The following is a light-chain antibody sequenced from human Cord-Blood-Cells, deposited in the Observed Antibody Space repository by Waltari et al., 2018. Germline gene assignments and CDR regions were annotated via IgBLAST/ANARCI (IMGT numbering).Light chain of an antibody. V-gene: IGLV2-14*01. Sequence: QSALTHPASVSGSPGQSITISCTGTSSDVGGYNYISWYQQHPGKAPKLMIYEVSNRPSGVSNRFSDSKSGNTASLTISGLQAEDEADYYCSSYTSSSTLVFGTGTKVTVL. CDR2: EVS. J-gene: IGLJ1*01. CDR1: SSDVGGYNY. CDR3: SSYTSSSTLV.